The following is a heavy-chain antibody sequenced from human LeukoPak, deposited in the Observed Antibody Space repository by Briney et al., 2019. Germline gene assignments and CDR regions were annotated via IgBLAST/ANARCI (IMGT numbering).Heavy chain of an antibody. J-gene: IGHJ4*02. D-gene: IGHD3-22*01. Sequence: PGVSLRLSCAASGFTFSSYWMHWVRQAPGKGLVWVSRIKSDGSSTRYPDSVKGRFTISRDNAKNTLYLQMNSLRAEDTAVYYCARSLLYYYDSSGPENWGQGSLVTVSS. CDR1: GFTFSSYW. CDR3: ARSLLYYYDSSGPEN. CDR2: IKSDGSST. V-gene: IGHV3-74*01.